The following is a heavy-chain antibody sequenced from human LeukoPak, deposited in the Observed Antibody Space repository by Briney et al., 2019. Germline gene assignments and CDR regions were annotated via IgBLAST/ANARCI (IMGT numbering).Heavy chain of an antibody. CDR2: VYISGSP. J-gene: IGHJ5*02. V-gene: IGHV4-4*07. Sequence: SETLSLTCTVSGASVSSDYWTWIRQPAGKGLEWIGRVYISGSPINNPSLKSRVTTSVDTSKNQFSLKLSSVTAADTAVYYCARLSANWFDPWGQGILVTLSS. CDR3: ARLSANWFDP. CDR1: GASVSSDY.